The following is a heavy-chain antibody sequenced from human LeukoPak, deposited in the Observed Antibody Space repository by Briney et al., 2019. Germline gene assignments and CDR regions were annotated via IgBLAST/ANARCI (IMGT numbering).Heavy chain of an antibody. CDR2: IIPIFGTA. J-gene: IGHJ6*02. Sequence: SVKVSCKASGGTFSSYAISWVRQAPGQGLEWMGGIIPIFGTANYAQKFQGRVTITADESTSTAYMELSSLRSEDTAVYYCARDRGLEVVAATYLHYYGMDVWGQGTTVTVSS. D-gene: IGHD2-15*01. CDR1: GGTFSSYA. V-gene: IGHV1-69*13. CDR3: ARDRGLEVVAATYLHYYGMDV.